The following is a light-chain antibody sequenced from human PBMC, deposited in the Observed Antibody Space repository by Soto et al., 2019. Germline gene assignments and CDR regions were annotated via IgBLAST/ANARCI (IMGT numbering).Light chain of an antibody. Sequence: EVVFPQSPGTLSLSPGERATLSCRASQSVSNNLAWYQQKPGQAPRLLIHGASTRATGIPARFSGSGSGTEFTLTISSLEPEDFAVYYCQQRSNWPPITFGQGTRLEI. J-gene: IGKJ5*01. V-gene: IGKV3-11*01. CDR2: GAS. CDR1: QSVSNN. CDR3: QQRSNWPPIT.